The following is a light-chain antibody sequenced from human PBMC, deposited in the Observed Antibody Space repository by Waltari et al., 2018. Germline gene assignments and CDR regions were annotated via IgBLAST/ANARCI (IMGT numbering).Light chain of an antibody. Sequence: QSVLTQPPSASGTPGQGVTIPCSGSSSNIGSNYVYCSQQLPGTAPKLLIYRNEQRPSGVPARFSGSKSGTSASLDISGLRSEDEADYHCATWDDNLSHWVFGGGTKMTVL. V-gene: IGLV1-47*01. CDR2: RNE. CDR3: ATWDDNLSHWV. CDR1: SSNIGSNY. J-gene: IGLJ3*02.